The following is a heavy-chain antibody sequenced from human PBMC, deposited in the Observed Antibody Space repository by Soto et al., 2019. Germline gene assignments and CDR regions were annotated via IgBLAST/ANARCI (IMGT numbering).Heavy chain of an antibody. CDR3: SKWDGYGDY. Sequence: EVQLLESGGDLIHPGGSLRLSCAASGFVFGRNSMTWVRQTPGKGLGWVAGISAGGDLSWHADFVKGRFTISRDNSKNMVYLQMNNLRVDDTAVYFCSKWDGYGDYWGRGALVTVSA. CDR2: ISAGGDLS. CDR1: GFVFGRNS. D-gene: IGHD3-22*01. J-gene: IGHJ4*02. V-gene: IGHV3-23*01.